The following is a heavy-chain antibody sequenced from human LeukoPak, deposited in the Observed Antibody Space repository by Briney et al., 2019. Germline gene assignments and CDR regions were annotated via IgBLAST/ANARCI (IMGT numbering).Heavy chain of an antibody. CDR2: IWFVGVNK. V-gene: IGHV3-33*01. CDR3: AREGIVATLVY. J-gene: IGHJ4*02. CDR1: GFSFSNYG. D-gene: IGHD5-12*01. Sequence: PGGSLRLSCAASGFSFSNYGMHWVRQAPGKGLDWVAVIWFVGVNKTYADSAKGRFTSSRNMPKNTPYLQINSLRTEAPAAVHCAREGIVATLVYWGRGTLVSVSS.